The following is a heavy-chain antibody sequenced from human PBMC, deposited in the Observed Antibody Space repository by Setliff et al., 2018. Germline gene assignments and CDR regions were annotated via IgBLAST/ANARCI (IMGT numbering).Heavy chain of an antibody. CDR3: ARARGYNFGYADS. CDR1: GFNFANSG. Sequence: LRLSCAASGFNFANSGMHWVRQAPGKGLEWVTLIWFDGSLKYYGDSVRGRFTVARDNSENTVHLQMNSLRADDTARYFCARARGYNFGYADSWGQGTLVTVSS. J-gene: IGHJ4*02. V-gene: IGHV3-33*01. D-gene: IGHD5-12*01. CDR2: IWFDGSLK.